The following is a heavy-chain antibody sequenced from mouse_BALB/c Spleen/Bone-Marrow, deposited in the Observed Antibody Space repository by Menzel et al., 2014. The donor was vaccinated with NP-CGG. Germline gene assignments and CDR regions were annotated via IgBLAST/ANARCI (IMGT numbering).Heavy chain of an antibody. CDR1: GFNIKDTY. CDR3: AGXXYGSSSFAX. V-gene: IGHV14-3*02. CDR2: IDPANGNT. D-gene: IGHD1-1*01. J-gene: IGHJ3*01. Sequence: VQLXQSGAEXVKXGASVKLSCTASGFNIKDTYMHWVKQRPEQGLEWIGRIDPANGNTKYDPKFQGKATITADTSSNTGYLQLSSLTSEDTAVYYCAGXXYGSSSFAXWXQGTMVTV.